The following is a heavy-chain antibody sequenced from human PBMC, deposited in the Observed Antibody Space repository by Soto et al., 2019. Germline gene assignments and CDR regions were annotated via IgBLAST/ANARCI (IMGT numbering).Heavy chain of an antibody. CDR1: GFTFSSYW. CDR3: AKEMFPRTVLDSSSPWGDF. Sequence: PGGSLRLSCAASGFTFSSYWMSWVRQAPGKGLEWVAVISYGGSHKYYAGSVKGRFTISRDDSKNTVYLQMNSLKTDDTAVYYCAKEMFPRTVLDSSSPWGDFWGRGSLVTVSS. V-gene: IGHV3-30*18. CDR2: ISYGGSHK. D-gene: IGHD2-15*01. J-gene: IGHJ4*02.